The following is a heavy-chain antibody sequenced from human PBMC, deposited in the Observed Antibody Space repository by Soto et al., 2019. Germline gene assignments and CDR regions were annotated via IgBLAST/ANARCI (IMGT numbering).Heavy chain of an antibody. D-gene: IGHD6-19*01. V-gene: IGHV6-1*01. CDR3: ARDGSSSGWYDY. J-gene: IGHJ4*02. Sequence: SQTLSLTCAISGDRVSSDSAAWSWIRQSPLRGLEWQGRTYFRSEWYHDYAVSVKSRLIINADTSENQFSLHLNSVTPEDTAVYYCARDGSSSGWYDYWGQGILVTVSS. CDR2: TYFRSEWYH. CDR1: GDRVSSDSAA.